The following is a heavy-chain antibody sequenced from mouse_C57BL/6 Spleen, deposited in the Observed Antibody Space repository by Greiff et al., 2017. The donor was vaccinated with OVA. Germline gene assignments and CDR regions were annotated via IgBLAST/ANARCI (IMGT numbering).Heavy chain of an antibody. CDR1: GYTFTDYY. CDR2: INPNNGGT. J-gene: IGHJ4*01. Sequence: VQLQQSGPELVKPGASVKISCKATGYTFTDYYMNWVKQSHGKSLEWIGDINPNNGGTSYNQKFKGKATLTVDKSSSTAYMELRSLTSEDSAVYYCARELRLQGYYAMGYWGQGTSVTVSS. D-gene: IGHD3-2*02. V-gene: IGHV1-26*01. CDR3: ARELRLQGYYAMGY.